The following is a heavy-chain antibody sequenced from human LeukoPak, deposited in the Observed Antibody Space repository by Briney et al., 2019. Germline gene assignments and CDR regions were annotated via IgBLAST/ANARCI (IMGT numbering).Heavy chain of an antibody. V-gene: IGHV1-18*01. D-gene: IGHD3-10*01. CDR3: AREKYHGSGRLPYYYYGMDV. CDR2: ISGYNYNT. Sequence: GASVKVSCKASGYTFTRYGISWVRQAPGQGLEWMGWISGYNYNTKYAQKVQDRVNITTDTSTNTAYMELRRLRADDTAVYYCAREKYHGSGRLPYYYYGMDVWGKGTTVTVSS. J-gene: IGHJ6*04. CDR1: GYTFTRYG.